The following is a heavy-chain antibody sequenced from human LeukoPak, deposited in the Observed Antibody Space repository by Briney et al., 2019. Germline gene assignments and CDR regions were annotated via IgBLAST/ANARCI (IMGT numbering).Heavy chain of an antibody. J-gene: IGHJ3*02. Sequence: VASVNVSCKASGYTFTGYYIHWVRQAPGQGLEWMGWINPNSGGINYIQKFQGWVTMTRDTSISTAYMELSRLTSDDTAVYYCAREGLRGATIKNSLDIWGQGTMVTVSS. CDR3: AREGLRGATIKNSLDI. CDR2: INPNSGGI. D-gene: IGHD1-26*01. CDR1: GYTFTGYY. V-gene: IGHV1-2*04.